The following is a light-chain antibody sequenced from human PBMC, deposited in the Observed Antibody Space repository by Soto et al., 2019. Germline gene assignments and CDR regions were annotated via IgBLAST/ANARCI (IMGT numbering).Light chain of an antibody. Sequence: DIVMTQSPDSLAVSLGERATINCKSSQTVLYSSNNKNYLAWYQQKPGQPPKLLIVWASTRQSGVPDRFSGSGSGTDFTLTISSLQAEDVAVYYCQQYYGTPPYTFGQGTKLEIK. CDR2: WAS. CDR3: QQYYGTPPYT. V-gene: IGKV4-1*01. CDR1: QTVLYSSNNKNY. J-gene: IGKJ2*01.